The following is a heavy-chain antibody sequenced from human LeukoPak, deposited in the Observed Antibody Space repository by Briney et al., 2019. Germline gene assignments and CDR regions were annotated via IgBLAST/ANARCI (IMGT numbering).Heavy chain of an antibody. CDR2: ISHSGST. D-gene: IGHD3-22*01. V-gene: IGHV4-34*01. CDR3: ARRRYYYDSSGYYYIPDNSFDP. J-gene: IGHJ5*02. CDR1: GGSLSGYY. Sequence: SETLSLTCAVYGGSLSGYYWSWIRQPPGKGLEWIGEISHSGSTNYNPSFKSRVTISVDTSKNQFSLKLSSVTAADAAVYYCARRRYYYDSSGYYYIPDNSFDPWGQGTLVTVSS.